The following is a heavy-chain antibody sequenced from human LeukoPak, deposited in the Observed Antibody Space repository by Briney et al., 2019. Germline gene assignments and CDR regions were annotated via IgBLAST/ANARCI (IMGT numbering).Heavy chain of an antibody. Sequence: PSETLSLTCTVSGGSISTYYWSWIRQPPGKGLEWIGYIYYSGSANYNPSLESRVTISVDTSKNRSSLKLSSVTAADTAVYYCARHYGYSYGPDYWGQGTLVTVSS. CDR3: ARHYGYSYGPDY. V-gene: IGHV4-59*08. CDR1: GGSISTYY. J-gene: IGHJ4*02. D-gene: IGHD5-18*01. CDR2: IYYSGSA.